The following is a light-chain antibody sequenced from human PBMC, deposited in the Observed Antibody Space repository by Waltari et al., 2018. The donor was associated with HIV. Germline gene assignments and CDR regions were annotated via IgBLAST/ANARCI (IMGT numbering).Light chain of an antibody. J-gene: IGLJ2*01. CDR1: SSDVGGYNY. Sequence: QSALTQPPSASGSPGQSVTISCTGPSSDVGGYNYVSWYQQHPGKAPKLMIYEVSKRPSGVPDRFSGSKSGNTASLTVSGLQAEDEADYYCSSYAGSNNIVVFGGGTKLTVL. V-gene: IGLV2-8*01. CDR2: EVS. CDR3: SSYAGSNNIVV.